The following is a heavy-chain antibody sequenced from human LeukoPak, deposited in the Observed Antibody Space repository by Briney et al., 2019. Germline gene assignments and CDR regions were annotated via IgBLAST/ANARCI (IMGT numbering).Heavy chain of an antibody. D-gene: IGHD3-10*01. V-gene: IGHV3-7*01. CDR1: GFTFNVFW. CDR2: IKQDGSEI. J-gene: IGHJ4*02. Sequence: GGSLRLSCAGSGFTFNVFWMTWVRQAPGKGLEWVATIKQDGSEIYFVDSVRGRFTISRDNAKNSLYLQMNSLRAEDTAVYYCAKDRNPYGSGNLYFDYWGQGTLVTVSS. CDR3: AKDRNPYGSGNLYFDY.